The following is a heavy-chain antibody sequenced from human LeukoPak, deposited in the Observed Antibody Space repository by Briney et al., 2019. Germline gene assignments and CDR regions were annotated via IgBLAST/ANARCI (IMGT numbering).Heavy chain of an antibody. CDR2: ISAYNGNT. CDR3: ARDHPRGYSYGSDY. Sequence: ASVKVTCKASGYTFTSYGISWVRQAPGQGLEWMGWISAYNGNTNYAQMLQGRVTLTTDTSTTTAYMELRSLRSDDTAVYYCARDHPRGYSYGSDYWGQAGLVTVSS. D-gene: IGHD5-18*01. V-gene: IGHV1-18*01. CDR1: GYTFTSYG. J-gene: IGHJ4*02.